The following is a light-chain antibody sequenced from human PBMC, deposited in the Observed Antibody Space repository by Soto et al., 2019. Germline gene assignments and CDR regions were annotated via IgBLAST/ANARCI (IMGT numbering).Light chain of an antibody. CDR1: QSISSE. CDR3: QQGHNWLLT. V-gene: IGKV3-15*01. Sequence: EIVMTQSPAPLSVSPGERATLSCRASQSISSELAWYQQRPGQPPRLLIYGASPRATGVPDRFTGSGSVSHFTRTFSGLQSEDFAVYYCQQGHNWLLTFGQGTRLEI. J-gene: IGKJ2*01. CDR2: GAS.